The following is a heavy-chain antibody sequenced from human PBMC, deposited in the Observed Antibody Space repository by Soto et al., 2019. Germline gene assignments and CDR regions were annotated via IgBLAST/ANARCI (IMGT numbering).Heavy chain of an antibody. D-gene: IGHD1-26*01. CDR3: ARVSWREKYGMDV. CDR2: ITLSGNTV. J-gene: IGHJ6*02. CDR1: RFTFSYSC. Sequence: GVSRRRSWSASRFTFSYSCMSWIRQAPVKWLEWISYITLSGNTVYYAGSLNGRFTISRDNAKNSLYLQMNRLRAEDTAVYYCARVSWREKYGMDVWGQGTKVTVSS. V-gene: IGHV3-11*01.